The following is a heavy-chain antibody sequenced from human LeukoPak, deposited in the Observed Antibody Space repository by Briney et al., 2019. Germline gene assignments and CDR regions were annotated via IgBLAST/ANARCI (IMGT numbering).Heavy chain of an antibody. CDR1: GFTFSSYG. Sequence: GGTLRLSCAASGFTFSSYGMSWVRQAPGKGLEWVSAISGSGGSTYYADSVKGRFTISRDNSKNTLYLQMNSLRAEDTAVYYCAREFAVYYYDSSGYPYPFDYWGQGTLVTVSS. D-gene: IGHD3-22*01. CDR2: ISGSGGST. J-gene: IGHJ4*02. V-gene: IGHV3-23*01. CDR3: AREFAVYYYDSSGYPYPFDY.